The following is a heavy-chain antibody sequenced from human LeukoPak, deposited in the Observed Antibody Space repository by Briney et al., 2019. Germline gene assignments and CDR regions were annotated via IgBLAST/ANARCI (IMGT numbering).Heavy chain of an antibody. CDR2: ISAYNGNT. J-gene: IGHJ4*02. Sequence: GASVKVSCKASGYTFTSYGISWVRQAPGQGLEWMGWISAYNGNTNYAQKLQGRVTMTTDTSTSTAYMELRSLRSDDTAVYYCAREDATYVWGSYRPNTLDYWGQGTLVTVSS. D-gene: IGHD3-16*02. CDR3: AREDATYVWGSYRPNTLDY. V-gene: IGHV1-18*04. CDR1: GYTFTSYG.